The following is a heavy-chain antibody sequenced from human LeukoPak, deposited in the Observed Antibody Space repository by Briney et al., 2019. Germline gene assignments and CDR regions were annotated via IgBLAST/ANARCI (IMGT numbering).Heavy chain of an antibody. D-gene: IGHD1-26*01. J-gene: IGHJ6*03. Sequence: GGSLTLSCAASGLTFSNYDMNWVRQAPGKGLEWVSSITSGSSYIYYADSVKGRFTISRDNAKNSLYLQMNSLRAEDTAVYYCARDPYSGGYGNYYYYFMDVWGKGTTVTISS. CDR3: ARDPYSGGYGNYYYYFMDV. CDR2: ITSGSSYI. V-gene: IGHV3-21*01. CDR1: GLTFSNYD.